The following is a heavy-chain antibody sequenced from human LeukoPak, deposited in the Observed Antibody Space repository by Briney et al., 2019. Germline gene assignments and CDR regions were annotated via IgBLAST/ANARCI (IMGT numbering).Heavy chain of an antibody. J-gene: IGHJ1*01. V-gene: IGHV3-7*01. CDR3: AFLIREPQH. Sequence: GGSLRLSSVVSGFTFSRYMGWVRQSPGKGLEWVAMTASDGGDRNYVDSVKGRFTIYRDNSKNTLYLQMNSLAAEDTAVYYCAFLIREPQHWGQGTLVTVSS. CDR1: GFTFSRY. CDR2: TASDGGDR. D-gene: IGHD1-26*01.